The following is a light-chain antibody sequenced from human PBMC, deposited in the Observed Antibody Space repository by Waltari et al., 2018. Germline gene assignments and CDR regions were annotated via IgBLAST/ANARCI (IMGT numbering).Light chain of an antibody. CDR3: QHYESLPVT. CDR2: HAS. Sequence: ESATLSCRASQSISKYLAWYQQKPGQAPRLLIYHASSRAAGIPDRFSGSGSGTDFSLSISRLEPEDFAVYYCQHYESLPVTFGQGTKVEIK. CDR1: QSISKY. V-gene: IGKV3-20*01. J-gene: IGKJ1*01.